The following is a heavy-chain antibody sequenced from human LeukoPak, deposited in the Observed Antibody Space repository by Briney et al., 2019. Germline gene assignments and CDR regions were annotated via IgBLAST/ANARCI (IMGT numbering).Heavy chain of an antibody. Sequence: GGSLRLSCAASGFAFSSYVMHWIRQAPGKGLEWVAVIWSDESQKYYADSMKGRFTISRDNSKNMLYLQMNSLRVEDTAVYYCASAAGAFDMWGQGTLLTVSS. CDR3: ASAAGAFDM. CDR1: GFAFSSYV. J-gene: IGHJ3*02. CDR2: IWSDESQK. D-gene: IGHD6-13*01. V-gene: IGHV3-33*01.